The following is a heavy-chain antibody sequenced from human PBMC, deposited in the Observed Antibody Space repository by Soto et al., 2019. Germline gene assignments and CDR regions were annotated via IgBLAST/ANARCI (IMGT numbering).Heavy chain of an antibody. CDR2: IIPISETT. Sequence: SVKVSCKASGGSFSINDINCVLQSPVQWLDWMGGIIPISETTNYAQIFQGRVSIVADKSTSTAYMELSRLRSEDTAVYYCARALLSHSYDSGGYDSYFHAMDVWGQGTPVTVSS. V-gene: IGHV1-69*06. J-gene: IGHJ6*02. CDR1: GGSFSIND. CDR3: ARALLSHSYDSGGYDSYFHAMDV. D-gene: IGHD3-22*01.